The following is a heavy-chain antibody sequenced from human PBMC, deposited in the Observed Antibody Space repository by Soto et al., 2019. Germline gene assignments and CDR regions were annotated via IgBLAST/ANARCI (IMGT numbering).Heavy chain of an antibody. CDR2: INPIFGTA. D-gene: IGHD6-6*01. CDR3: ARDRVAARLDPLNFDY. V-gene: IGHV1-69*01. J-gene: IGHJ4*02. CDR1: GGTFSSYA. Sequence: QVQLVQSGAEVKKPGSSVKVSCKASGGTFSSYAISWVRQAPGQGLEWMGGINPIFGTANYAQKFQGRVTITADESTSTAYMELSSLRSEDTAVYYCARDRVAARLDPLNFDYWGQGTLVTVSS.